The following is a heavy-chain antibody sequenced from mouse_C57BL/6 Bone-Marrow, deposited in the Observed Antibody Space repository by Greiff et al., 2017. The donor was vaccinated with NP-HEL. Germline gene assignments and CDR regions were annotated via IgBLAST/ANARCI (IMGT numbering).Heavy chain of an antibody. Sequence: VQLQQPGAELVRPGTSVKLSCKASGYTFTSYWMHWVKQRPGQGLEWIGVIDPSDSYTNYNQKFKGKATLTVDTSSSTAYMQLSSLTSEDSAVYDWARELLFYAMDYWGQGTSVTVSS. J-gene: IGHJ4*01. D-gene: IGHD6-2*01. CDR1: GYTFTSYW. V-gene: IGHV1-59*01. CDR3: ARELLFYAMDY. CDR2: IDPSDSYT.